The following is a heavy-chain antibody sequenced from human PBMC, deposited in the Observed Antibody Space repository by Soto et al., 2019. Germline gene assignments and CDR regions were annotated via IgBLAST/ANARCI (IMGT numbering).Heavy chain of an antibody. CDR1: GYTFTSYG. Sequence: ASVKVSCKASGYTFTSYGISWVRQAPGQGLEWMGWISAYNGNTNYAQKLQGRVTMTTDTSTSTAYMELRSLRSDDTAVYYCAREPTVDTAMVWDFDYWGQGTLVTVS. V-gene: IGHV1-18*01. CDR2: ISAYNGNT. CDR3: AREPTVDTAMVWDFDY. J-gene: IGHJ4*02. D-gene: IGHD5-18*01.